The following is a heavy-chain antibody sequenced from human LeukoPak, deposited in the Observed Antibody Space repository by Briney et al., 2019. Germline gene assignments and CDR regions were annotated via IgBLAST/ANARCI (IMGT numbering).Heavy chain of an antibody. CDR3: ARDQYDTWSRRGNFDS. Sequence: NTSETLSLTCAVYGVSFSGYYWSWIRQPPGKGLEWIGEINQSGSTNYNPSLKSRVTISVDTSKNQFSLKLSSVTAADTAVFYCARDQYDTWSRRGNFDSWGQGTLVIVSS. D-gene: IGHD3-3*01. J-gene: IGHJ4*02. V-gene: IGHV4-34*01. CDR1: GVSFSGYY. CDR2: INQSGST.